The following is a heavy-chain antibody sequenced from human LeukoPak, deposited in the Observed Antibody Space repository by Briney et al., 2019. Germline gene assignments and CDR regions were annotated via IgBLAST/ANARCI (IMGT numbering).Heavy chain of an antibody. CDR3: ARGSFDFWSGYRTNVDY. D-gene: IGHD3-3*01. V-gene: IGHV3-21*01. CDR2: ISSSSSYI. J-gene: IGHJ4*02. CDR1: GFTFSSYS. Sequence: GGSLRLSCAASGFTFSSYSMNWVRQAPGKGLEWVSFISSSSSYIYYADSVKGRFTSSRDNAKNSLYLQMNSLRAEDTAVYYCARGSFDFWSGYRTNVDYWGQGTLVTVSS.